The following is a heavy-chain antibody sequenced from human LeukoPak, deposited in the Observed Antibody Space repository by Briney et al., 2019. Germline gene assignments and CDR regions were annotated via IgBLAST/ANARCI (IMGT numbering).Heavy chain of an antibody. CDR1: GFIFSNYG. V-gene: IGHV3-30*18. Sequence: GGSLRLSCAASGFIFSNYGMHWVRQAPGKGLEWVAVISYDESNKFYRDSAKGRFTISRDNSKNMLYLQMNSLRAEDTAVYYCEKELRGYSYGEHWGQGILVTVSS. J-gene: IGHJ1*01. D-gene: IGHD5-18*01. CDR2: ISYDESNK. CDR3: EKELRGYSYGEH.